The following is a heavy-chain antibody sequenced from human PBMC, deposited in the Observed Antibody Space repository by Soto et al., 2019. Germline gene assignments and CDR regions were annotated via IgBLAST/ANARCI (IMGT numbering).Heavy chain of an antibody. CDR2: ISHDGSTK. J-gene: IGHJ4*02. V-gene: IGHV3-30*04. CDR3: ARGGKAAADSGAGQDYFGS. Sequence: QVQLVEPGGGMVQPGRSLRLSCAGTGFTFGAYAIHWVRQAPGKGLEWVALISHDGSTKFYADSVKGRFTISRDNSMNTMTLQMDSLRADATGDYYCARGGKAAADSGAGQDYFGSWGQGTLVTDSS. CDR1: GFTFGAYA. D-gene: IGHD6-25*01.